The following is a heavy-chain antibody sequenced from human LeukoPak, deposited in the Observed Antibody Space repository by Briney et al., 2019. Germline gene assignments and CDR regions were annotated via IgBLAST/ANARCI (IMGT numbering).Heavy chain of an antibody. J-gene: IGHJ3*02. D-gene: IGHD3-22*01. Sequence: ASVKVSCKASGGTFSGYAISWVRQAPGQGLEWMGGIIPIFGTANYAQKFQGRVTITADESTSTAYMELSSLRSEDTAVYYCASRPGLNYYDSSGYHSAFDIWGQGTMVTVSS. CDR1: GGTFSGYA. CDR2: IIPIFGTA. V-gene: IGHV1-69*01. CDR3: ASRPGLNYYDSSGYHSAFDI.